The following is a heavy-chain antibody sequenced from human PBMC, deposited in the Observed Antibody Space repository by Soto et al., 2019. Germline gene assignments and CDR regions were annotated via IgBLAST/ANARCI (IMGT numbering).Heavy chain of an antibody. J-gene: IGHJ6*02. Sequence: QVQLVESGGGVVQPGESLRLSCAASEFTFSSYAMHWVRQAPGKGLEWVAVVSNDGSNKYYADSAKGRFTISRDNSKNTLNLQMNSLRAEDTAVYYCAKDQSTNSRSYHALDVWGQGTTVTVSS. V-gene: IGHV3-30*18. CDR1: EFTFSSYA. CDR3: AKDQSTNSRSYHALDV. D-gene: IGHD2-8*01. CDR2: VSNDGSNK.